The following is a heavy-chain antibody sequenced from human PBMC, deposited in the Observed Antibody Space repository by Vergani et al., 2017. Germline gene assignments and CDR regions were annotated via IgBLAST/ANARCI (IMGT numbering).Heavy chain of an antibody. CDR2: IYYSGST. CDR1: GVSISSGGYY. J-gene: IGHJ4*02. Sequence: QVQLQESGPGLVKPSQTLSLTCTVSGVSISSGGYYWSWIRQHPGKGLEWIGYIYYSGSTYYNPSLKSRVTISVDTSKNQFSLKLSSVTAADTAVYYCARGGYCSGGSCYSEQYYFDYWGQGTLVTVSS. CDR3: ARGGYCSGGSCYSEQYYFDY. V-gene: IGHV4-31*03. D-gene: IGHD2-15*01.